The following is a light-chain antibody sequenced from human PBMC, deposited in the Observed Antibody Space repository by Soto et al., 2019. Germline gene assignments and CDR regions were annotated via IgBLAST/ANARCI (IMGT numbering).Light chain of an antibody. J-gene: IGKJ1*01. V-gene: IGKV1-5*03. CDR2: KAS. CDR3: QQYNSYPWT. Sequence: DIQMTQSPSTLSASVGDRVTITCRASQSISSWLACYQQKPGKAPKLLIYKASSLESGVPSRFSGRGSGKEFTLTTSSLQPDDFATDYCQQYNSYPWTYCQGTKVKIK. CDR1: QSISSW.